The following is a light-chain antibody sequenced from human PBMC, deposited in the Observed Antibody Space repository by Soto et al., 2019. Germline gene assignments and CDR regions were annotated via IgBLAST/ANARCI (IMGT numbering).Light chain of an antibody. CDR2: DAS. CDR3: QQYYSYPPT. J-gene: IGKJ1*01. CDR1: QDISDY. Sequence: DIPMTQSPSSLSTSLGDRVTITCRSSQDISDYLAWYQQKPGNPPKLLIFDASTLQSGVPSRFRGSGAGTDFTLTISCLQSEDFATYYCQQYYSYPPTFGQGTKVEIK. V-gene: IGKV1-27*01.